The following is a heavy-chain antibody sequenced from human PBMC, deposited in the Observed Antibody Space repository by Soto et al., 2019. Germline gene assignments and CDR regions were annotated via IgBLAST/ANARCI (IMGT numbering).Heavy chain of an antibody. V-gene: IGHV3-30*18. CDR2: ISADGSDK. CDR3: VKGSDVARQELDY. CDR1: GFTFSNFG. J-gene: IGHJ4*02. Sequence: QVQLVESGAGVVQPGRSLRLSCAASGFTFSNFGMHWVRQAPGKGLEWVAAISADGSDKYFSGSVKGRFTISRDNSKNTLFLQMNSLRVEDTAVYYCVKGSDVARQELDYWGQGTLVTVSS. D-gene: IGHD3-3*01.